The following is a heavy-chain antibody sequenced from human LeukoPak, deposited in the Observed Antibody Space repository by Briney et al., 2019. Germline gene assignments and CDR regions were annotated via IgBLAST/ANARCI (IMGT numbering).Heavy chain of an antibody. CDR1: GFTFSSYW. CDR2: IKQDGSEK. D-gene: IGHD3-9*01. V-gene: IGHV3-7*03. CDR3: TTAPTYYDILTGSEPWDY. Sequence: GGSLRLSCAASGFTFSSYWMSWVRQAPGKGLEWVANIKQDGSEKYYVDSVKGRFTISRDDSKNTLYLQMNSLKTEDTAVYYCTTAPTYYDILTGSEPWDYWGQGTLVTVSS. J-gene: IGHJ4*02.